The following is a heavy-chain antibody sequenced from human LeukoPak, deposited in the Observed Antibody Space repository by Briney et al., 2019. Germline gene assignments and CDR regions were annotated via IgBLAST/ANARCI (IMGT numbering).Heavy chain of an antibody. D-gene: IGHD3-10*01. CDR2: INHSGST. CDR3: ARGTPHYYGSGTYYIGRFDP. Sequence: SETLSLTCGVYGGSFSGYYWSWIRHPPGKGLEWIGEINHSGSTNYNPPLKSRVTISLDTSKNQFSLKLSSVTAADTAVYYCARGTPHYYGSGTYYIGRFDPWGQGTLVTVSS. J-gene: IGHJ5*02. CDR1: GGSFSGYY. V-gene: IGHV4-34*01.